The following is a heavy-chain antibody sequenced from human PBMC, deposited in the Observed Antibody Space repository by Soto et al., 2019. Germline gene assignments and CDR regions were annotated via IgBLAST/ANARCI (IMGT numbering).Heavy chain of an antibody. CDR3: ARESGYCSSTSCQRSNYYYGMDV. CDR2: IGTAGDT. CDR1: GFTFSSYD. J-gene: IGHJ6*02. V-gene: IGHV3-13*04. Sequence: LRLSCAASGFTFSSYDMHWVRQATGKGLEWVSAIGTAGDTYYPGSVKGRFTISRENAKNSLYLQMNSLRAGDTAVYYCARESGYCSSTSCQRSNYYYGMDVWGQGTTVTVSS. D-gene: IGHD2-2*01.